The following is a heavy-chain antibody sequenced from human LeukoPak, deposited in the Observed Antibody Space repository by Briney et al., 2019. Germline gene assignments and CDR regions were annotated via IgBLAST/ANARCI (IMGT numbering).Heavy chain of an antibody. D-gene: IGHD3-9*01. J-gene: IGHJ3*02. CDR2: ISSSSSYI. CDR3: ARRGTELVPDAFDI. CDR1: GFTFSSYS. V-gene: IGHV3-21*04. Sequence: PGGSLRLSCAASGFTFSSYSMNWVRQAPGKGLEWVSSISSSSSYIYYADSVKGRFTISRDNAKNSLYLQMNSLRAEDTAVYYCARRGTELVPDAFDIWGQGTMVTVSS.